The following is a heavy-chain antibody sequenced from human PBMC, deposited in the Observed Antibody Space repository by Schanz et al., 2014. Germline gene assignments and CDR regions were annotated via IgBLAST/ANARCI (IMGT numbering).Heavy chain of an antibody. J-gene: IGHJ5*02. Sequence: EPLVVESGGGLVHPGGSLRLSCAASGFTFRNNWMNWFRQGPGKGLAWVSRIDGEGAGTRYADSVKGRFTISRDNARNMVFLQMSSLRADDTAVYYCVRDERNSSGVWFDPWGQGTLVTVSS. CDR1: GFTFRNNW. CDR2: IDGEGAGT. V-gene: IGHV3-74*01. D-gene: IGHD3-22*01. CDR3: VRDERNSSGVWFDP.